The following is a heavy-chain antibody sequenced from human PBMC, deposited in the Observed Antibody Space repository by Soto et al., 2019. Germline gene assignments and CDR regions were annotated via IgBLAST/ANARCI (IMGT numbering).Heavy chain of an antibody. Sequence: PSETLSLTCAAYGGSFSGFYWSWIRQSPGKGLEWIGDIYHRGNTNYNPSLKTRVSISVDTSKNQFSLNLTSVTAADTAVYYCARAHSTTVITLKWGAMDFWGQGTTVTVSS. V-gene: IGHV4-34*01. J-gene: IGHJ6*02. CDR2: IYHRGNT. CDR3: ARAHSTTVITLKWGAMDF. D-gene: IGHD3-22*01. CDR1: GGSFSGFY.